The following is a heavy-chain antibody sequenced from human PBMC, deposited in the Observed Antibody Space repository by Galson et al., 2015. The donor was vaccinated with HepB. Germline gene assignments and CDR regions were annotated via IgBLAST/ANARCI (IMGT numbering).Heavy chain of an antibody. V-gene: IGHV3-48*01. J-gene: IGHJ6*02. D-gene: IGHD5-12*01. CDR2: ISSSSSTI. CDR3: ARDGYGTFSYYYYYGMDV. CDR1: GSTFSSYS. Sequence: SLRLSCAASGSTFSSYSMNWVRQAPGKGLEWVSYISSSSSTIYYADSVKGRFTISRDNAKNSLYLQMNSLRAEDTAVYYCARDGYGTFSYYYYYGMDVWGQGTTVTVSS.